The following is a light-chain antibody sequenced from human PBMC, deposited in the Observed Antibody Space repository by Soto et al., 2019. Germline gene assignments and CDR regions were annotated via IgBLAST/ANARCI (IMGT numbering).Light chain of an antibody. CDR1: QSVSSSY. CDR3: QQYGNSHRT. CDR2: GAS. J-gene: IGKJ1*01. Sequence: EIVLTQSPGTLSLSPGERATLSCRASQSVSSSYFAWYQQRPGQAPMLLIFGASSRATGIPDRFSGSGCGTDFILTISSMEPEDVVVYYCQQYGNSHRTFGQGTKVEIK. V-gene: IGKV3-20*01.